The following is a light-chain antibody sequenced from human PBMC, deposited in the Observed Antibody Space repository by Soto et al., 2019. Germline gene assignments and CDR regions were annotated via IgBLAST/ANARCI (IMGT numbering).Light chain of an antibody. CDR2: DAS. CDR3: HQYNSYRT. CDR1: QSISSW. V-gene: IGKV1-5*01. J-gene: IGKJ1*01. Sequence: DLQMTQSPSTLSASVGDRVTITCRASQSISSWWAWYQQKPGKAPKLLIYDASSLESGVPSRFRGSGSGTAFTLTISSQQPDDYATYYCHQYNSYRTFGQGTKVEIK.